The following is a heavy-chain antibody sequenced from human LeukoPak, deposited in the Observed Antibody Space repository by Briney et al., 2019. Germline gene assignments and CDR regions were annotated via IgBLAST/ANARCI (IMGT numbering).Heavy chain of an antibody. CDR1: GFTFSSYS. D-gene: IGHD3-10*02. Sequence: GGSLRLSCAASGFTFSSYSMTWVRQAPGKGLEWVSYISFSGSSIYYADSVKGRFTISRDNAKSSLYLQMNSLRAEDTAVYYCAELGITMIGGVWGKGTTVTISS. CDR2: ISFSGSSI. J-gene: IGHJ6*04. V-gene: IGHV3-48*04. CDR3: AELGITMIGGV.